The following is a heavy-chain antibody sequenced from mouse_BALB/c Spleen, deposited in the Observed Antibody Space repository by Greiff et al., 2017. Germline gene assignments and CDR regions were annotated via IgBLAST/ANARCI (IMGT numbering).Heavy chain of an antibody. D-gene: IGHD1-2*01. CDR1: GFTFSSYA. CDR2: ISSGGST. CDR3: ARSLLRLPLAY. V-gene: IGHV5-6-5*01. J-gene: IGHJ3*01. Sequence: EVMLVESGGGLVKPGGSLKLSCAASGFTFSSYAMSWVRQTPEKRLEWVASISSGGSTYYPDSVKGRFTISRDNARNILYLQMSSLRSEDTAMYYCARSLLRLPLAYWGQGTLVTVSA.